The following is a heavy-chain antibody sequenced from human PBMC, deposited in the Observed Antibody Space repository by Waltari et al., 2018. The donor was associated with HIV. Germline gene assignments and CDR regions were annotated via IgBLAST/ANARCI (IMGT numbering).Heavy chain of an antibody. D-gene: IGHD6-19*01. J-gene: IGHJ4*02. CDR3: ARGKIAVAGTRFDY. V-gene: IGHV1-69*04. Sequence: QVQLVQSGAEVKKPGSSVKVSCKASGGTFSSYAISWVRQAPGQGLEWMGRIIPILGIANYAQKFQGRVTITADKSTSTAYMELSSLRSEDTAVYYCARGKIAVAGTRFDYWGQGTLVTVSS. CDR2: IIPILGIA. CDR1: GGTFSSYA.